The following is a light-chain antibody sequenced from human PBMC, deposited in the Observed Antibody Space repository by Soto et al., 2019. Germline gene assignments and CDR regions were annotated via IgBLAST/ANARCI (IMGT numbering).Light chain of an antibody. Sequence: SYELTQPPSVSVSPGQTASITCSADKLGDKYACWYQQKPGQSPVLVIYQDNKRPSGITERFSGSNSGNTATLTISGTQAMDEADYYCQAWDSSTVVFGGGTKLTVL. J-gene: IGLJ2*01. CDR2: QDN. CDR3: QAWDSSTVV. CDR1: KLGDKY. V-gene: IGLV3-1*01.